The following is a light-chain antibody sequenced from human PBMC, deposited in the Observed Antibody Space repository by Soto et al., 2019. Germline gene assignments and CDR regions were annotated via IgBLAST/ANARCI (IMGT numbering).Light chain of an antibody. J-gene: IGKJ4*01. Sequence: EIVLTQSPATLSLSPGERATLSCRASQSLDNYLAWYQHKPGQAPRLLSYDASTRATDIPPRFSGSGSGTDFTLTISSLEPEDFAVYYCQQRGHWPSFGGGTKVEIK. CDR2: DAS. CDR3: QQRGHWPS. V-gene: IGKV3-11*01. CDR1: QSLDNY.